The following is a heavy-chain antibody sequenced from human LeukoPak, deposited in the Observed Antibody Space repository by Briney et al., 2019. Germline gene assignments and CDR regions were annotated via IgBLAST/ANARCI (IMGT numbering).Heavy chain of an antibody. CDR2: IYYSGST. CDR3: ARQGGPQYYDILTGYYTEYYFDY. V-gene: IGHV4-39*01. J-gene: IGHJ4*02. D-gene: IGHD3-9*01. CDR1: GGSISSSSYS. Sequence: PSETLSLTCTVSGGSISSSSYSWGWIRQPPGKGLEWIGSIYYSGSTYYNPSLKSRVTISVDTSKNQFSLKLSSVTAADTAVYYCARQGGPQYYDILTGYYTEYYFDYWGQGTLVTVSS.